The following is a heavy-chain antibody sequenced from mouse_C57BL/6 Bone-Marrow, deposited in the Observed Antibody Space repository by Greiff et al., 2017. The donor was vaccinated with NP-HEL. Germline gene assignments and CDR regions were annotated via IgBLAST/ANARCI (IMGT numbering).Heavy chain of an antibody. V-gene: IGHV1-39*01. J-gene: IGHJ3*01. Sequence: VQLKESGPELVKPGASVKISCKASGYSFTDYNMNWVKQSNGKSLEWIGVINPNYGTTSYNQKFKGKATLTVDQSSSTAYMQLNSLTSEDSAVYYCARGGTTVEAWFAYWGQGTLVTVSA. D-gene: IGHD1-1*01. CDR2: INPNYGTT. CDR1: GYSFTDYN. CDR3: ARGGTTVEAWFAY.